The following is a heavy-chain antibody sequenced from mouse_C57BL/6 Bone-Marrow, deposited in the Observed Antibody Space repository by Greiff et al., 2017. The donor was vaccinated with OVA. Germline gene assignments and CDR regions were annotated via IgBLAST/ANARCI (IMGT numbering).Heavy chain of an antibody. CDR3: ARSYYGSSYGY. D-gene: IGHD1-1*01. Sequence: QVQLQQSGAELVRPGSSVKLSCKASGYTFTSYWMHWVKQRPIQGLEWIGNIDPADSETHYNQKFKDKATLTVDKSSSTADMQLSSLTSEDSAVYYCARSYYGSSYGYWGQGTTLTVSS. CDR2: IDPADSET. CDR1: GYTFTSYW. J-gene: IGHJ2*01. V-gene: IGHV1-52*01.